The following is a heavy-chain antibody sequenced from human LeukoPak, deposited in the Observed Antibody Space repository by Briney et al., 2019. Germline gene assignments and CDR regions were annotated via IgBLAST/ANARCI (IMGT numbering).Heavy chain of an antibody. CDR2: IYSGGST. J-gene: IGHJ4*02. CDR3: ARDHNYYDSSGYHLLFDY. Sequence: GGSLRLSCAASGFTVSSNYMSWVRQAPGKGLEWVSVIYSGGSTYYADSVKGRFTISRDNSKNTLYLQINSLRAEDTAVYYCARDHNYYDSSGYHLLFDYWGQGTLVTVSS. D-gene: IGHD3-22*01. CDR1: GFTVSSNY. V-gene: IGHV3-53*01.